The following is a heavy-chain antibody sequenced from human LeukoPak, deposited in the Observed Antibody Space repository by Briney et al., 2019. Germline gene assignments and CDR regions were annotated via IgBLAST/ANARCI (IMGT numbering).Heavy chain of an antibody. CDR3: AKDISYGNWNWGFDY. V-gene: IGHV3-43*01. J-gene: IGHJ4*02. CDR2: INWDGYST. D-gene: IGHD1-7*01. CDR1: GFTFDDYT. Sequence: GGSLRLSCAASGFTFDDYTMHWVRQAPGKGLEWVSLINWDGYSTYYADSVKGRFTISRDNSKTSLYLQMNSLRTEDTALYYCAKDISYGNWNWGFDYWGQGTLVTVSS.